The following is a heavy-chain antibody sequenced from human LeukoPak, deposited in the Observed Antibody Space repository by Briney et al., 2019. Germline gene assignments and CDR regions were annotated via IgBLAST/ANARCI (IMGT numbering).Heavy chain of an antibody. D-gene: IGHD2/OR15-2a*01. CDR1: GGSISTYY. CDR2: ISDSGST. V-gene: IGHV4-59*08. CDR3: ARRNSGSYFDY. J-gene: IGHJ4*02. Sequence: PSETLSLTCTVSGGSISTYYWSWIRQPPGKGLEWIGFISDSGSTDYNPSLKSRVTISVDTSKNQFSLRLSSVTAADTAVYYCARRNSGSYFDYWGQGTLVTVSS.